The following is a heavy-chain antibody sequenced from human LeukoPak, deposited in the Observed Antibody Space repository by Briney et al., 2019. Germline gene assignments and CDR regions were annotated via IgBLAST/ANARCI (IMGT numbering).Heavy chain of an antibody. D-gene: IGHD2-15*01. CDR3: ARNSCPSGSCYENRGYFDY. V-gene: IGHV4-59*08. CDR1: GGSISNYY. J-gene: IGHJ4*02. CDR2: IYYSGST. Sequence: SETLSLTCTVSGGSISNYYWNWIRQPPGKGLEWIGYIYYSGSTNYNPSLKSRVTISVDTSKNQFSLKLSSVTAADTAVYYCARNSCPSGSCYENRGYFDYRGQGTLVTGSS.